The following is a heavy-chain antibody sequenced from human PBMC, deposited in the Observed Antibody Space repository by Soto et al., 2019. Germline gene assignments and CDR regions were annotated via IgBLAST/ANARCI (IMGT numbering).Heavy chain of an antibody. J-gene: IGHJ4*02. D-gene: IGHD2-2*01. CDR3: ARACSSTSCYDVFDY. CDR1: GGSISSSY. Sequence: PSETLSLTCNVSGGSISSSYWSWIRQPAGKGLEWTGRIYASGSTNYNPSPKSRVTMSVDTSKNQFSLKLRSVTAADTAVYYCARACSSTSCYDVFDYWGQGTLVTV. V-gene: IGHV4-4*07. CDR2: IYASGST.